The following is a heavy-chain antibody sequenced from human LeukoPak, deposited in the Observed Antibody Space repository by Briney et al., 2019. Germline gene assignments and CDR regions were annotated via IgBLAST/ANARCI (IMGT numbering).Heavy chain of an antibody. CDR2: IYHSGST. V-gene: IGHV4-4*02. CDR3: ARGYCSGGSCYSYYYYNYMDV. J-gene: IGHJ6*03. CDR1: GGSISSSNF. Sequence: SGTLSLTCAVSGGSISSSNFWSWVRQPPGKGLEWIGEIYHSGSTKSNPSLKSRVTISVDKPKNQFSLKLSSVTAADTAMYYCARGYCSGGSCYSYYYYNYMDVWGKGTTVTVSS. D-gene: IGHD2-15*01.